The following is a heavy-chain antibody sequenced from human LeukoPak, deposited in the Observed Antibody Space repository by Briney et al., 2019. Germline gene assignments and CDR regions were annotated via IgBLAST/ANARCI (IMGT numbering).Heavy chain of an antibody. CDR3: ARARFGEGGYYFDY. Sequence: GGXLRLSCAASGFTFSSYSMNWVRQAPGKGLEWVSSISSSSSYIYYADSVKGRFTISRDNAKNSLYLQMNSLRAEDTAVYYCARARFGEGGYYFDYWGQGTLVTVSS. CDR2: ISSSSSYI. CDR1: GFTFSSYS. V-gene: IGHV3-21*01. D-gene: IGHD3-10*01. J-gene: IGHJ4*02.